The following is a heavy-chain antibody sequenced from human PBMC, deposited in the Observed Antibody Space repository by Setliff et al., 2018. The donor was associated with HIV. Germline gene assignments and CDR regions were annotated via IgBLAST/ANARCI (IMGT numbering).Heavy chain of an antibody. J-gene: IGHJ4*02. CDR3: ARDSGYCSGDSCYSGLDY. CDR1: GFTFSSYS. Sequence: GGSLRLSCAASGFTFSSYSMNWVRQAPGKGLEWVSYISSSGNSIYYADSVKGRFTISRDNSKNTLYLQMNSLRAEDTAVFYCARDSGYCSGDSCYSGLDYWGQGTLVTVSS. D-gene: IGHD2-15*01. V-gene: IGHV3-48*01. CDR2: ISSSGNSI.